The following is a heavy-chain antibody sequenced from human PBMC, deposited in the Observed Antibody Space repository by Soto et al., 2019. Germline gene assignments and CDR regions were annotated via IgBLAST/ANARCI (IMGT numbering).Heavy chain of an antibody. V-gene: IGHV3-30*18. CDR2: ILYDGSDK. CDR3: AKDRIVMIRGVMNYYGMDV. J-gene: IGHJ6*02. CDR1: GFTFSNYG. D-gene: IGHD3-10*01. Sequence: QVQLVESGGGVVQPGRSLRLSCAASGFTFSNYGMHWVRQAPGKGLEWVAFILYDGSDKYFADSVKGRVTISRDNSKNTLDLQMNSMRADDTAVYYCAKDRIVMIRGVMNYYGMDVWGQGTTVTVSS.